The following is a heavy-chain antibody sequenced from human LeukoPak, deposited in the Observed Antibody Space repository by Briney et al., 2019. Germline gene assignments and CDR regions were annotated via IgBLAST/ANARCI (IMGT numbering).Heavy chain of an antibody. D-gene: IGHD6-13*01. CDR3: ARGAGYSSSWYGGIDY. V-gene: IGHV4-34*01. Sequence: PSETLSLTCAVYGGSFSGYYWSWIRQPPGKGLEWIGEINHSGSTNYNPSLKSRVTISVDTSKNQFSLKLSSVTAADTAVYYCARGAGYSSSWYGGIDYWGQGTLVTVSS. CDR2: INHSGST. CDR1: GGSFSGYY. J-gene: IGHJ4*02.